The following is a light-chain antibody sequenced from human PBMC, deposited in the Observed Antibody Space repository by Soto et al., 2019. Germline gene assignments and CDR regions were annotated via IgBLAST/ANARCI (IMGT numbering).Light chain of an antibody. J-gene: IGKJ1*01. Sequence: EIVLTQSPGTLSLSPGERATLSCRASQSVNSIYLTWYQQKPGQAPRLLIYGASSRATGIPDRFSGSGSGTDFTLTISRLDPEDFAVYYCQQYGNSVWTFGQGTKVEI. CDR2: GAS. V-gene: IGKV3-20*01. CDR1: QSVNSIY. CDR3: QQYGNSVWT.